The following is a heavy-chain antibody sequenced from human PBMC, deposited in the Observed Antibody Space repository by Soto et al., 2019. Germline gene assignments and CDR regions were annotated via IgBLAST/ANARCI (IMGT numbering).Heavy chain of an antibody. Sequence: EVQLVESGGGLVKPGGSLRLSCAASGFTLINYSMNWVRQAPGTGLEWVSSISTRSSYIHYADSVKGRFTISRDNDKSALYLQMTSLRAEATAVYYCARDGRGSYPDYFDYWGQGALVS. J-gene: IGHJ4*02. CDR3: ARDGRGSYPDYFDY. D-gene: IGHD1-26*01. V-gene: IGHV3-21*01. CDR2: ISTRSSYI. CDR1: GFTLINYS.